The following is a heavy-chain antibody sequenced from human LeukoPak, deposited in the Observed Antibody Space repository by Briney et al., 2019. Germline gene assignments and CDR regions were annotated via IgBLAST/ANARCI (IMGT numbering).Heavy chain of an antibody. Sequence: GVSLRLSCAASGFTFYDYHMTWIRQAPGKGLEYVSIIYTSASRTDYADSVKGRFTITTDKAVGSLYLQMNSLRADDTAVYYCARDFEGQVIRGMDVWGQGTTVTVSS. CDR2: IYTSASRT. D-gene: IGHD3-22*01. V-gene: IGHV3-11*01. CDR1: GFTFYDYH. CDR3: ARDFEGQVIRGMDV. J-gene: IGHJ6*02.